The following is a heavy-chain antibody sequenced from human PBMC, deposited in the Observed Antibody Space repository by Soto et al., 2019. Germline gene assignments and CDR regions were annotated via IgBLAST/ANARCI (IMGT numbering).Heavy chain of an antibody. CDR1: GTIFSSYT. D-gene: IGHD3-16*01. Sequence: QVQLVQSGAEVKKPGSSVRVSCKASGTIFSSYTISWVRQAPGQGLEWMGRIIPILGETNSPQKFQGRVTLTAAKSTNPAYMALNGLRLEDTALYYCARGLGGRMDAWGQGTTVTVSS. V-gene: IGHV1-69*08. CDR3: ARGLGGRMDA. CDR2: IIPILGET. J-gene: IGHJ6*02.